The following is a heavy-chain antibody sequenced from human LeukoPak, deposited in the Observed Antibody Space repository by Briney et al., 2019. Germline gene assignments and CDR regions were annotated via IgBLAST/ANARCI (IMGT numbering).Heavy chain of an antibody. D-gene: IGHD3-22*01. CDR3: ARGGSGWGYYYYYGMDV. CDR2: IYYSGST. Sequence: SETLSLTCTVPGDSLSTYYWTWIRQPPGKGLEWLGFIYYSGSTKYNPSLKSRVTISIDTSGNQFSLTLNSVTAADTAKYYCARGGSGWGYYYYYGMDVWGQGTTVAVSS. J-gene: IGHJ6*02. CDR1: GDSLSTYY. V-gene: IGHV4-59*01.